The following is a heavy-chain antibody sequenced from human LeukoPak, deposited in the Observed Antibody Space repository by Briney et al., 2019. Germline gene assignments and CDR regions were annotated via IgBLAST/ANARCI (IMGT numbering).Heavy chain of an antibody. D-gene: IGHD4-17*01. J-gene: IGHJ4*02. CDR3: ARSPGTVFDY. V-gene: IGHV4-39*01. CDR2: IYYSGST. Sequence: SETLSLTCTVSGGSISGSTYYWGWIRQPPGKGLEWIGTIYYSGSTYYNPSLKSRVTISVDTSKNQFSLKLSSVTATDAAVYFCARSPGTVFDYWGQGTLVTVSS. CDR1: GGSISGSTYY.